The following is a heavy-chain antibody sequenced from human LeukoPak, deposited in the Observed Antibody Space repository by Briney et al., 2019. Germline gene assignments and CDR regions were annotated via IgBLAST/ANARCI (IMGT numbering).Heavy chain of an antibody. CDR3: ARDVRGYDSSGYFDAFDI. CDR1: GYTFTSYG. V-gene: IGHV1-18*04. D-gene: IGHD3-22*01. J-gene: IGHJ3*02. CDR2: ISAYNGNT. Sequence: ASVKVSCEASGYTFTSYGISWVRQAPGQGLEWMGWISAYNGNTNYAQKLQGRVTMTTDTSTTTAYIELRSLRSDDTAVYYCARDVRGYDSSGYFDAFDIWGQGTMVTVSS.